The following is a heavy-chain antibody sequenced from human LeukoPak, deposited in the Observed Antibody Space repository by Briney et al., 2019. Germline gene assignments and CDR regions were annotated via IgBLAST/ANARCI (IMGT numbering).Heavy chain of an antibody. V-gene: IGHV3-53*01. D-gene: IGHD2/OR15-2a*01. Sequence: PGGSLRLSCAASGFTVSDNYMTWVRQAPGKGLEWVSIIYGGSTYYADSVKGRFTISRDNSKNTVYLQMNSLRAEDTAVYYCARDFEGVHRTTNSYTYYYYMDGLGKGTTVIVSS. J-gene: IGHJ6*03. CDR3: ARDFEGVHRTTNSYTYYYYMDG. CDR2: IYGGST. CDR1: GFTVSDNY.